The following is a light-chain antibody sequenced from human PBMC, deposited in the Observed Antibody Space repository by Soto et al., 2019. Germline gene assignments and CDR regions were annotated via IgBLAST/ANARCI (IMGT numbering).Light chain of an antibody. J-gene: IGKJ2*02. CDR2: AAS. Sequence: APVSAKHNIKCRASQSISSYLNWYQQKPGKAPKLLIYAASSLQSGVPSMFSGSGPETESTRAITGPPAPLLGTYYCPAQPVCTFRRGTKVDIK. CDR1: QSISSY. CDR3: PAQPVCT. V-gene: IGKV1-39*02.